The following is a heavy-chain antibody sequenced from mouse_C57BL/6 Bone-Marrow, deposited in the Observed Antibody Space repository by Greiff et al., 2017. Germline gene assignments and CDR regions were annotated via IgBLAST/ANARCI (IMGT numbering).Heavy chain of an antibody. V-gene: IGHV5-9-3*01. D-gene: IGHD1-1*01. J-gene: IGHJ4*01. CDR1: GFTFSSYA. CDR2: ISSGGHFT. CDR3: ARQEKGYYGYYYAMDY. Sequence: EVKVVESGGGLVKPGGSLKLSCAASGFTFSSYAMSLVRQTPEKRLEWVATISSGGHFTYYPDTVKGRFIISRDNAKNTLDLQMSSLRSEDTAMYYCARQEKGYYGYYYAMDYWGQGTSVTVSS.